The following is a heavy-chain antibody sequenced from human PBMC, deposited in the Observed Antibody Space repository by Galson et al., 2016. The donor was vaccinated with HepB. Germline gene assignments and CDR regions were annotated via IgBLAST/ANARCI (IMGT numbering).Heavy chain of an antibody. Sequence: SLRLSCAASGFIFNNFGMHWVRQAPGKGLEWVAVISPDGSNKYYADSVKGRLTISRDNSKNTLYLQMNNLRVEDTAVYYCARNHGMVTKYYFDYWGQGALVTVSS. J-gene: IGHJ4*02. CDR2: ISPDGSNK. V-gene: IGHV3-30*03. CDR3: ARNHGMVTKYYFDY. D-gene: IGHD3-3*01. CDR1: GFIFNNFG.